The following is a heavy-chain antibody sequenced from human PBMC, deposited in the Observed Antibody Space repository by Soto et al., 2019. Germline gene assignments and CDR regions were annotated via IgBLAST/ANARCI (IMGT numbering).Heavy chain of an antibody. V-gene: IGHV1-69*01. CDR2: IIPIFGTA. CDR1: GGTFSSYA. D-gene: IGHD2-2*02. CDR3: ARYYCSSTSCYKVNTYYYYGMDV. Sequence: QVQLVQSGAEVKKPGSSVKVSCKASGGTFSSYAISWVRQAPGQGLEWMGGIIPIFGTANYAQKFQGRVTITADESTSTDYMELSSLRSEDTAVYYCARYYCSSTSCYKVNTYYYYGMDVWGQGTTVTVSS. J-gene: IGHJ6*02.